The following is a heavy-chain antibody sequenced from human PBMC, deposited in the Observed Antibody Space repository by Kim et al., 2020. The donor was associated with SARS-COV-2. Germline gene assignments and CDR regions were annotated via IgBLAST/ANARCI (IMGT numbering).Heavy chain of an antibody. J-gene: IGHJ5*02. V-gene: IGHV3-11*01. CDR2: ISSSGSTI. Sequence: GGSLRLSCAASGFTFSAYYMSWIRQAPGKGLEWVSYISSSGSTIYYADSVKGRFTISRDNAKNSLYLQMNSLRAEDTAVYYCARRYYRPENWFDPWGQGTLVTVSS. CDR3: ARRYYRPENWFDP. CDR1: GFTFSAYY. D-gene: IGHD3-10*01.